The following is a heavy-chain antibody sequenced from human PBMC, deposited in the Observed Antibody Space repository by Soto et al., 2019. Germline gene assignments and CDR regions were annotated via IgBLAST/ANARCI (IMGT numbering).Heavy chain of an antibody. D-gene: IGHD3-16*02. CDR2: IIPIFGTA. Sequence: QVQLVQSGAEVKKPGSSVKVSCKASGGTFSSYAISWVRQAPGQGLEWMGGIIPIFGTANYAQKFQGRVTXSXDXYTSRAYMELSSRRSEDPAVYYFASLRLGELSHGAYWGQGTLVTVSS. CDR3: ASLRLGELSHGAY. CDR1: GGTFSSYA. J-gene: IGHJ4*02. V-gene: IGHV1-69*05.